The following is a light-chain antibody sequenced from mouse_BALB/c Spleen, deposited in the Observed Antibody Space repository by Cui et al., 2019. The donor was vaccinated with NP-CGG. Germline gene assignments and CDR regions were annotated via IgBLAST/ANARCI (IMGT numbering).Light chain of an antibody. CDR2: GTK. J-gene: IGLJ1*01. V-gene: IGLV1*01. CDR3: ALWYSNHWV. CDR1: TGAVTTSNY. Sequence: AVVGQASALTTSPGETVTLTCRSSTGAVTTSNYANWVQEKPDHLFTGLIGGTKNRAPGVPARFSGSLIGDKAALTITGAQTEDEAIYFCALWYSNHWVFGGGTKLTVL.